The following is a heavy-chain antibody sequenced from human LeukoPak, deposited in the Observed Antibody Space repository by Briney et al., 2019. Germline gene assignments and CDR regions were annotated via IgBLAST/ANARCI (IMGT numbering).Heavy chain of an antibody. CDR3: ARDGIQQFGRHFFDF. CDR2: ISNDGRT. CDR1: GGSISGYY. Sequence: SPSETLSLTCTVSGGSISGYYWSWIRQPPGKGLEWIGYISNDGRTAYNPSLKSRVTILVAPSINQFSLDLTSVTAADTAIYYCARDGIQQFGRHFFDFWGQGTLAAVSS. J-gene: IGHJ4*02. D-gene: IGHD5-18*01. V-gene: IGHV4-59*01.